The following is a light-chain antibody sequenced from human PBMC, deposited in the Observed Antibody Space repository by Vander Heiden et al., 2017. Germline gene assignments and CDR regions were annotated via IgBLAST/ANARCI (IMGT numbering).Light chain of an antibody. V-gene: IGKV1-9*01. Sequence: DIQLTQSPSFRSASVGDRVTITCRASQGISSYFAWYQQKPGKAPKLLIYAASTLQSGVPSRFSGSGSGTEVTLTISSLQTEDFATYYCQQLNNYPFTFGPGTKVDIK. J-gene: IGKJ3*01. CDR3: QQLNNYPFT. CDR2: AAS. CDR1: QGISSY.